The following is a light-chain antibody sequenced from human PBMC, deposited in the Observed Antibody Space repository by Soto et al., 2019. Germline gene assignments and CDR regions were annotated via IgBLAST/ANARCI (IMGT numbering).Light chain of an antibody. CDR2: GAS. V-gene: IGKV3-20*01. J-gene: IGKJ1*01. CDR1: QSVSNNY. Sequence: EIVLTQSPGTLSLSPGERATLSWRSSQSVSNNYLAWYQQKPGQAPRLLIYGASNRATGIPDRFSGSGSGTDFTLTISRLEPDDFATYYCQHYNSYSEAFGQGTKVDI. CDR3: QHYNSYSEA.